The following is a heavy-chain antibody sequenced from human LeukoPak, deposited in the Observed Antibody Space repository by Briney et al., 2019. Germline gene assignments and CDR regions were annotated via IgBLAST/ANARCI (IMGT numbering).Heavy chain of an antibody. CDR3: ASLRSTHYHFDY. V-gene: IGHV3-53*01. Sequence: GGSLRLSCAASGFTVSSNYMSWVRQAPGKGLEWVSVIYSGGTTYYADSVKGRFIISRDNSKNMLYLQMNSLTAEDTAVYYCASLRSTHYHFDYWGQGTLVTVSS. CDR1: GFTVSSNY. CDR2: IYSGGTT. D-gene: IGHD1-26*01. J-gene: IGHJ4*02.